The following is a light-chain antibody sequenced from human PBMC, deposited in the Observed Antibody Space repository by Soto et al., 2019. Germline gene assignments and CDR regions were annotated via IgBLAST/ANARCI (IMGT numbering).Light chain of an antibody. CDR1: NSNIGNSY. V-gene: IGLV1-51*02. J-gene: IGLJ1*01. Sequence: QPVLTQPPSVSAAPGQKVTISCSGSNSNIGNSYVYWYQQFPGAAPKLLMYENAKRASGIPDRFSGSKSGAAATLAITGIQTGDEADYYCGTWDSGLSGFVFGTGTKVTVL. CDR3: GTWDSGLSGFV. CDR2: ENA.